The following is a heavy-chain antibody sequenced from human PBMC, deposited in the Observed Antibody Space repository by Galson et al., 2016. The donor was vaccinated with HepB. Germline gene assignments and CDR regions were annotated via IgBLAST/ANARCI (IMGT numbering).Heavy chain of an antibody. V-gene: IGHV3-11*06. Sequence: SLRLSCAASGFLFSDYHMTWIRQAPGKGLEWVSYISGSSSFSNYPASVRGRFTISRDNSKNSLFLHMDSLRVDDTGFYYCAKTARPSGKKDAADWYFDLWGRGTLVTVSS. D-gene: IGHD1-26*01. J-gene: IGHJ2*01. CDR1: GFLFSDYH. CDR3: AKTARPSGKKDAADWYFDL. CDR2: ISGSSSFS.